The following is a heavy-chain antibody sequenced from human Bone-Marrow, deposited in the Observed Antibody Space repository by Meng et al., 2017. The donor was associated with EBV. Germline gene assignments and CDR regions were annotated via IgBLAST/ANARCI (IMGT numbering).Heavy chain of an antibody. V-gene: IGHV3-11*01. Sequence: VDCVQFGGDLVRLGGSLRFSFPAAGFIFSDPYMSWIRQTPGKGLEWISYISNSGTTIKYADSVKGRFTISRDNAKNSLYLQMNSLRADDTAVYFCARGSGRWTFDYWGQGTLVTVSS. CDR3: ARGSGRWTFDY. CDR2: ISNSGTTI. J-gene: IGHJ4*02. CDR1: GFIFSDPY. D-gene: IGHD1-26*01.